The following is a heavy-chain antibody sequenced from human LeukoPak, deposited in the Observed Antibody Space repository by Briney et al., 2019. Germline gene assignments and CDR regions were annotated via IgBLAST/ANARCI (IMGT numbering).Heavy chain of an antibody. Sequence: GESLKISCKGSGYSFTSDWISWVRQLPGKGLEWMGRIDPSDSYTAYSPSFQGHVTISTDKSISTAYLQWGSLKASDTAMYFCGRQSAPGIPYGMDVWGQGTTVTVSS. CDR3: GRQSAPGIPYGMDV. V-gene: IGHV5-10-1*01. D-gene: IGHD6-13*01. J-gene: IGHJ6*02. CDR1: GYSFTSDW. CDR2: IDPSDSYT.